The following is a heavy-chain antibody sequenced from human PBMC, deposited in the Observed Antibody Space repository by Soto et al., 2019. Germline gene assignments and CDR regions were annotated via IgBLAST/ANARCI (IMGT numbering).Heavy chain of an antibody. Sequence: PGGSLRLSCAASGFAFTSYNTNWVRQAPGKGLEWVSSISPTGTFMNSADSLKDRFSSARDNAEKSLFLQMNSLRAEDTAVYYCASGGLYGDFLGWTGDAFDLWGQGTKVTVPS. CDR1: GFAFTSYN. CDR3: ASGGLYGDFLGWTGDAFDL. J-gene: IGHJ3*01. V-gene: IGHV3-21*01. CDR2: ISPTGTFM. D-gene: IGHD4-17*01.